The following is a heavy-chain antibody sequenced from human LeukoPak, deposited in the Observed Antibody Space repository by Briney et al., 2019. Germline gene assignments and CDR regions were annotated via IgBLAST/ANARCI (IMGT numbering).Heavy chain of an antibody. D-gene: IGHD2-2*01. CDR2: IYYSGST. CDR3: ARDKGVPAAANDAFDI. CDR1: GGSISSSSYY. J-gene: IGHJ3*02. V-gene: IGHV4-39*07. Sequence: SETLSLTCTVSGGSISSSSYYWGWIRQPPGKGLEWIGSIYYSGSTYYNPSLKSRVTISVDTSKNQFSLKLSSVTAADTAVYYCARDKGVPAAANDAFDIWGQGAMVTVSS.